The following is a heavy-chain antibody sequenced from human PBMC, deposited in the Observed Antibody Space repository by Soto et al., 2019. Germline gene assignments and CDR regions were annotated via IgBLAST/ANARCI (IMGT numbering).Heavy chain of an antibody. Sequence: SETLSLTCAVYGGSFSGYYWSWIRQPPGKGLEWIGEINHSGSTNYNPSLKSRVTISVDTSKNQFSLKLSSVTAADTAVYYCARVKGDYDSSGYYIDYWGQGTLVTVSS. CDR1: GGSFSGYY. J-gene: IGHJ4*02. V-gene: IGHV4-34*01. CDR2: INHSGST. D-gene: IGHD3-22*01. CDR3: ARVKGDYDSSGYYIDY.